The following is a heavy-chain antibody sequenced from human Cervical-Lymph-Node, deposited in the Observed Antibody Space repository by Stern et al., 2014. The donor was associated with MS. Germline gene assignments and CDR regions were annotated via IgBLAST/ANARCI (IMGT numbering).Heavy chain of an antibody. D-gene: IGHD6-19*01. CDR1: GGSISPNY. Sequence: QVQLQESGPGLVKPSETLSLSCSVSGGSISPNYRSWVRQAPGKGLEWLGHVYHTGRTDDNPSLKTRVTISVALAKNTFSLNLTSVTAADTAIYFCTRKGVAVRDAFDVWGQGTMAIVSS. J-gene: IGHJ3*01. CDR2: VYHTGRT. V-gene: IGHV4-59*12. CDR3: TRKGVAVRDAFDV.